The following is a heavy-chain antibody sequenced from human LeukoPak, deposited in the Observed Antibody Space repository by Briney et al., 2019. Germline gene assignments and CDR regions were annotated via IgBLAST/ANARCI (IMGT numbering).Heavy chain of an antibody. CDR2: IIPIFGIA. CDR3: ARPPKRVRDGYNWYGMDV. CDR1: GGTFSSYA. J-gene: IGHJ6*02. Sequence: SVKVSCKASGGTFSSYAISWVRQAPGQGLEWMGRIIPIFGIANYAQKFQGRVTITADKCTSTAYMELSSLRSEDTAVYYCARPPKRVRDGYNWYGMDVWGQGTTVTVSS. V-gene: IGHV1-69*04. D-gene: IGHD5-24*01.